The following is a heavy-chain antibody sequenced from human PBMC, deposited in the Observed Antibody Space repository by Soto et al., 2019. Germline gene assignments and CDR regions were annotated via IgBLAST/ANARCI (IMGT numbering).Heavy chain of an antibody. J-gene: IGHJ4*02. CDR3: VTLQFSRWFY. CDR1: GFTPSDHA. CDR2: TKHKAASYTT. V-gene: IGHV3-72*01. D-gene: IGHD4-4*01. Sequence: XGCLRLSCAASGFTPSDHAVEWVRQAPGKGLEWVGRTKHKAASYTTDYAASVNGRFTISRDDSKNSLYLQMNSLKTEDTAMYYCVTLQFSRWFYWGLGTLVTVSS.